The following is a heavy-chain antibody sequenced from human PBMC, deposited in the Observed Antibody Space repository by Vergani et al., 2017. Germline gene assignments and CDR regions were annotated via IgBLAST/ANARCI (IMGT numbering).Heavy chain of an antibody. CDR1: GGSVSSGSYY. CDR3: ARTAGYCTNGVCWANRNFDY. CDR2: IYYSGST. J-gene: IGHJ4*02. D-gene: IGHD2-8*01. Sequence: QVQLQESGPGLVKPSETLSLTCTVSGGSVSSGSYYWSWIRQPAGKGLEWIGYIYYSGSTNYNPSLKSRVTISVDTSKNQFSLKLSSVTAADTAVYYCARTAGYCTNGVCWANRNFDYWGQGTLVTVSS. V-gene: IGHV4-61*10.